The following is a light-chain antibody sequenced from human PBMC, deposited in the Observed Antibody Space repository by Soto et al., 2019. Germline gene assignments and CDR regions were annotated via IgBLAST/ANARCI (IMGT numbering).Light chain of an antibody. J-gene: IGKJ5*01. CDR2: DAS. CDR1: QRISSW. Sequence: DIQMPQSPSTVSASVGDSVTITCRASQRISSWLAWYQQKPGRAPKLLIYDASNLEAGVPSRFRGSGSGTDFTFTISRLQPEDIATYYCQQYENLPTFGQGTRLEIK. V-gene: IGKV1-33*01. CDR3: QQYENLPT.